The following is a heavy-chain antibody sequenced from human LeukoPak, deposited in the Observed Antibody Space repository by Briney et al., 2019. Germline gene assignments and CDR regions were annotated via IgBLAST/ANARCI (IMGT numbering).Heavy chain of an antibody. J-gene: IGHJ4*02. CDR1: GGTFSSYA. V-gene: IGHV1-69*13. D-gene: IGHD3/OR15-3a*01. CDR3: ARSNPWTGYYYFDY. CDR2: IIPIFGTA. Sequence: GASVKVSCKASGGTFSSYAISWVRQAPGHGLEWMGGIIPIFGTANYAQKFQGRVTITADESTSTAYMELSSLRSEDTAVYYCARSNPWTGYYYFDYWGQGTLVTVSS.